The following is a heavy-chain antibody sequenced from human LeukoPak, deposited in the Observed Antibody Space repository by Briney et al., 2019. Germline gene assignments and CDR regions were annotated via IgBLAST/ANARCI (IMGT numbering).Heavy chain of an antibody. CDR3: ARSGDY. J-gene: IGHJ4*02. CDR1: GFTFSSYE. V-gene: IGHV3-48*03. D-gene: IGHD1-26*01. Sequence: GGSLRLSCAASGFTFSSYEMNWVRQAPGKGLEWVSYITSSGNIIYYADSVKGRFTISRDNAKNSLYLQMNSLRAEDTALYYCARSGDYWGQGTPVTVSS. CDR2: ITSSGNII.